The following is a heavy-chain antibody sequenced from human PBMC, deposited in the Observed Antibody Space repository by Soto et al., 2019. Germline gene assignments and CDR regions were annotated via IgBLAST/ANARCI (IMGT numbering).Heavy chain of an antibody. V-gene: IGHV4-61*01. Sequence: SGTLSLTCTVSGGSVSSGRDYWSWIRQPPGRGLEWIGYVYYSGDTNYNPSLESRVTISVDTSKNQFYLKLISVTAADTAVYYCARVNLYVDVVATPPRVFDYWGQGTLVTVSS. J-gene: IGHJ4*02. CDR2: VYYSGDT. D-gene: IGHD5-12*01. CDR3: ARVNLYVDVVATPPRVFDY. CDR1: GGSVSSGRDY.